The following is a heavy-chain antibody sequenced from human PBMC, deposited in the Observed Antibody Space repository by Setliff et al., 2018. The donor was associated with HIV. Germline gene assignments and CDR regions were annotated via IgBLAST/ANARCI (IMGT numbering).Heavy chain of an antibody. CDR1: GGTFSSYT. V-gene: IGHV1-69*05. J-gene: IGHJ4*02. CDR2: IIPIFGTA. D-gene: IGHD3-22*01. CDR3: ARGGVYYYDSSGWSMDY. Sequence: ASVKVSCKASGGTFSSYTINWVRQAPGQGLEWMGGIIPIFGTANYAQKFQGRVTITTDESTSTAYMELSSLRSEDTAVYYCARGGVYYYDSSGWSMDYWGQGTLVTVSS.